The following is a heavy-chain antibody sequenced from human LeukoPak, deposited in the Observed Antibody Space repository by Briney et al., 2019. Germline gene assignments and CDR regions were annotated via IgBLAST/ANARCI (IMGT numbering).Heavy chain of an antibody. Sequence: ASVKVSCKASGYTFTNYYIHWVRQAPGQGLEWMGIINPSGGSTNFAQRFQGRVTMTTDTSTITVYMELSSLRSEDTAVYYCARWTTTYLDYWGQGTLVTVSS. D-gene: IGHD4-11*01. V-gene: IGHV1-46*01. CDR1: GYTFTNYY. CDR2: INPSGGST. J-gene: IGHJ4*02. CDR3: ARWTTTYLDY.